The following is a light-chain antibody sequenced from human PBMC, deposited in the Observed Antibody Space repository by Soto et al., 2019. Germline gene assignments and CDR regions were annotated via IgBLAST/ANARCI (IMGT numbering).Light chain of an antibody. Sequence: EIAWTQSPGTLYLSPGERATLSCRASQSVSSSYLAWYQQKPGQAPRLLLYGASSRATGIPDRFSGSGSGTDFNLTISRLEPEDFAVYYCQQYGSAPLTFGGGTKVEIK. CDR1: QSVSSSY. CDR2: GAS. J-gene: IGKJ4*01. CDR3: QQYGSAPLT. V-gene: IGKV3-20*01.